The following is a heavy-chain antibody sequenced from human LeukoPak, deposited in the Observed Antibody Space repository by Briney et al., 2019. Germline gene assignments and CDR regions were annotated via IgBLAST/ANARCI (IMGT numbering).Heavy chain of an antibody. CDR3: ARGRGEVVVVPAARTTRWFDP. CDR2: INHSGST. CDR1: GGSFSGYY. V-gene: IGHV4-34*01. D-gene: IGHD2-2*01. Sequence: SETLSLTCAVYGGSFSGYYWSWIRQPPGKGLEWIGEINHSGSTNYNPSLKSRVTISVDTSKNQFSLKLSSMTAADTAVYYCARGRGEVVVVPAARTTRWFDPWGQGTLVTVSS. J-gene: IGHJ5*02.